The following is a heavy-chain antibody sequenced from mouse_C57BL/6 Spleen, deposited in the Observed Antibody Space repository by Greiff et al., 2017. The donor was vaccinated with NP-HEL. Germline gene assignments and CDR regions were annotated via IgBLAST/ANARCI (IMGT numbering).Heavy chain of an antibody. Sequence: VQLQQSGPELVKPEASVKISCKASGYSFTSYYMNWVKQSPEKSLEWIGEINPSTGGTTYNQKFKAKATLTVDKSSSTAYMQLKSLTSEDSAVYYCARGDYAYWGQGTLVTVSA. V-gene: IGHV1-42*01. CDR1: GYSFTSYY. J-gene: IGHJ3*01. CDR3: ARGDYAY. D-gene: IGHD2-4*01. CDR2: INPSTGGT.